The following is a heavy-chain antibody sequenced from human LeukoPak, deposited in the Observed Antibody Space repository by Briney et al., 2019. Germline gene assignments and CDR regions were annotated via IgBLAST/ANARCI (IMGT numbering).Heavy chain of an antibody. CDR2: IYYSGST. D-gene: IGHD3-10*01. CDR3: ARAPLLWFGELQGWFDP. V-gene: IGHV4-59*01. J-gene: IGHJ5*02. CDR1: GGSISSYY. Sequence: SETLSLTCTVSGGSISSYYWSWIRQPPGKGLEWIGYIYYSGSTNYNPSLKSRVTISVDTSKNQFSLKLSSVTAADTAVYYCARAPLLWFGELQGWFDPWGQGTLVTVSS.